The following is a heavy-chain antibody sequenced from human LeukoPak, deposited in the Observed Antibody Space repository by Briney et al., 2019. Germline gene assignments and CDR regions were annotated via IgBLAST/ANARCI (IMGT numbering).Heavy chain of an antibody. J-gene: IGHJ4*02. CDR3: ARDRGYYDSSGGDY. CDR1: GFTFSSYG. V-gene: IGHV3-33*01. CDR2: IWYDGSNK. D-gene: IGHD3-22*01. Sequence: PGGSLRLSCAASGFTFSSYGMHWVRQAPGKGLEWVAVIWYDGSNKYCADSVKGRFTISRDNSKNTLYLQMNSLRAEDTAVYYCARDRGYYDSSGGDYWGQGTLVTVSS.